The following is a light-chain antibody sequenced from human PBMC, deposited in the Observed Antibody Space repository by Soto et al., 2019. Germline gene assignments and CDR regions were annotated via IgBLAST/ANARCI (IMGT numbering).Light chain of an antibody. J-gene: IGKJ4*01. Sequence: DVQMTQAPPYVSASVGDTLTITCRASQGITSWLAWYQQKPGKXPKXXIYGASSLQNGVPSRFRGRGSGTDLTITISSLKPEDGETDDGQQTNNFPLTFGGGTKVDNK. V-gene: IGKV1-12*01. CDR1: QGITSW. CDR3: QQTNNFPLT. CDR2: GAS.